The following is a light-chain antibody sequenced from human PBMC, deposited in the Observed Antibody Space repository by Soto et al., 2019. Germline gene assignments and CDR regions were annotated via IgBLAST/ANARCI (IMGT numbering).Light chain of an antibody. CDR2: AAS. CDR3: QQANSFLPLT. Sequence: DIQMTQSPSSVSASVGDRVTISCRASQDISNWLAWYQQKPGKAPKLLIYAASSLQIGVPSRFSGSGSGTDFTLSISSLQPEDFATYYCQQANSFLPLTFGGGTKVEIK. V-gene: IGKV1-12*01. J-gene: IGKJ4*01. CDR1: QDISNW.